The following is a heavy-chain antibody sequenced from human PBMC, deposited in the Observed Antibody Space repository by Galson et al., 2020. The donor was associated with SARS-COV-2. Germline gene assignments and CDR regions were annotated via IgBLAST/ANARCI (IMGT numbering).Heavy chain of an antibody. J-gene: IGHJ5*02. CDR2: ITTSGTST. D-gene: IGHD2-2*01. CDR3: AKARVPAGVKWFDP. CDR1: GFTFSSYA. Sequence: GESLKISCAASGFTFSSYAMSWVRQAPGRGLEWVSPITTSGTSTYYADSVKGRFTISRDNSKNTLHLQMNSLRAEDTAVYYCAKARVPAGVKWFDPWGQGTLVTVSS. V-gene: IGHV3-23*01.